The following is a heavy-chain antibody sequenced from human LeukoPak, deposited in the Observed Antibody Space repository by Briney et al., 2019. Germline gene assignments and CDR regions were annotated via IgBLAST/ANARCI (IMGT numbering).Heavy chain of an antibody. CDR2: IYPGDSDT. CDR1: GYSFTSYW. D-gene: IGHD5-18*01. Sequence: GESLKISWKGSGYSFTSYWIGWVRQMPGKGLEWMGIIYPGDSDTRYSPSFQGQVTISADKSISTAYLQWSSLKASDTAMYYCARQGGYSYAPDAFDIWGQGTMVTVSS. CDR3: ARQGGYSYAPDAFDI. V-gene: IGHV5-51*01. J-gene: IGHJ3*02.